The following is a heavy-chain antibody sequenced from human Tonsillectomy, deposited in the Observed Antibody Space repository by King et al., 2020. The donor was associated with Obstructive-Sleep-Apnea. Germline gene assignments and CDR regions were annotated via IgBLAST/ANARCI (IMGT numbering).Heavy chain of an antibody. Sequence: VQLVQSGAEVRKPGESLKISCKGSGDNFDTYWIGCVRKRPGKGLEWMGIIYPDDSDTRYGPSFQGQVTISADKSISTAYLQWSSLKASDTAMYYCARPITGSADYWGQGTLVTVSS. CDR1: GDNFDTYW. CDR3: ARPITGSADY. J-gene: IGHJ4*02. CDR2: IYPDDSDT. V-gene: IGHV5-51*01. D-gene: IGHD3-16*01.